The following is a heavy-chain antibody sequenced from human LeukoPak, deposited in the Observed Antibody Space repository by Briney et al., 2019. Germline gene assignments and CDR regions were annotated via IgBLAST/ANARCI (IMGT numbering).Heavy chain of an antibody. Sequence: GGSLRLSCAASGFTFSSYAMHWVRQAPGKGLEYVSAISSNGGSTYYANSVKGRFTISRDNSKNTLYLQMGSLRAEDTAVYYCARGRSYDLWSPYYMDVWGKGTTVTVSS. D-gene: IGHD3-3*01. CDR2: ISSNGGST. V-gene: IGHV3-64*01. CDR3: ARGRSYDLWSPYYMDV. CDR1: GFTFSSYA. J-gene: IGHJ6*03.